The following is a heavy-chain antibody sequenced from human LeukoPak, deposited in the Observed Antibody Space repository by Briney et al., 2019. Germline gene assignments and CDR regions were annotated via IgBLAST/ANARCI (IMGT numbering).Heavy chain of an antibody. CDR2: IKQDGGET. D-gene: IGHD2-2*02. V-gene: IGHV3-7*03. CDR1: GFTFSSYW. J-gene: IGHJ4*02. Sequence: GGSLRLSCAASGFTFSSYWMSWVRQAPGKGLEWVANIKQDGGETYYVDSVKGRFTISRDNAKNSLYLQMNSLRAEDTAVYYCAKHHCSSTSCYRVFDFWGQGTLVTVSS. CDR3: AKHHCSSTSCYRVFDF.